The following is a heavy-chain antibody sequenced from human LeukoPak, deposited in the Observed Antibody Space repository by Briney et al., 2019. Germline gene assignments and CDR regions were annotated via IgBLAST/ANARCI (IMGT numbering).Heavy chain of an antibody. CDR3: ARAAFWDEVTTDWFDP. V-gene: IGHV1-2*02. CDR2: INPNSGGT. CDR1: GYTFTGYY. D-gene: IGHD4-17*01. Sequence: ASVKVSCKASGYTFTGYYMHWVRQAPGQGLEWMGWINPNSGGTNYAQKFQGRVTMTRDTSISTAYMELSRLRSDDTAVYYCARAAFWDEVTTDWFDPWGQGTLVTVSS. J-gene: IGHJ5*02.